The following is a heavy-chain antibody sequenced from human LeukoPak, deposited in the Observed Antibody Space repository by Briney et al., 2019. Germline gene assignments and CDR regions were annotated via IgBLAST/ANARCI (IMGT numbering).Heavy chain of an antibody. CDR1: GYTFTSYD. CDR3: ARADYDSSGYYFYYFDY. V-gene: IGHV1-18*01. Sequence: ASVKVSCKASGYTFTSYDITWVRQAPGQGLEWMGWISAYNSHTNYAQKLQGRVTMTTDTSTSTAYMELRSLRSDDTAVYYCARADYDSSGYYFYYFDYWGQGTLVTVSS. D-gene: IGHD3-22*01. J-gene: IGHJ4*02. CDR2: ISAYNSHT.